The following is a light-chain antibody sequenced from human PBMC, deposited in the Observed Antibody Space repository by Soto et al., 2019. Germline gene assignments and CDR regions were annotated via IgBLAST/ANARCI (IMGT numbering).Light chain of an antibody. CDR2: LNSDGSH. Sequence: QSVLTQSPSASASLGASVKFTCTLSSGHSSYAIAWHQQQPEKGPRYLMKLNSDGSHSKGDGIPDRFSGSSSGAERYLTISRLQSEDEADYYCQTWGYGIQVFGGGTKLTVL. CDR1: SGHSSYA. J-gene: IGLJ2*01. CDR3: QTWGYGIQV. V-gene: IGLV4-69*01.